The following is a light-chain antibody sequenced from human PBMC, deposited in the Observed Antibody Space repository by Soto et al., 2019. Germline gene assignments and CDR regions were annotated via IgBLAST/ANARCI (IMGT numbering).Light chain of an antibody. J-gene: IGLJ2*01. CDR1: SSDVGGYNY. CDR2: DVS. CDR3: SSYTSRSTRV. V-gene: IGLV2-14*01. Sequence: QSALTQPASVSGSPGQSITISCTGTSSDVGGYNYVSWYQPHPGKAPKLMIYDVSNRPSGVSNRFSGSKSGNTAPLTISGLQDEDEADYYCSSYTSRSTRVFGGGTKVTVL.